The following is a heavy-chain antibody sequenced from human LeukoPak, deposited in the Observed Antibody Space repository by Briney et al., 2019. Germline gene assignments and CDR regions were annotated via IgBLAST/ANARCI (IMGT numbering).Heavy chain of an antibody. J-gene: IGHJ4*02. CDR1: GFTFSSYN. CDR2: IDSSSRYI. CDR3: ARVGGHCTSTSCPPPDY. V-gene: IGHV3-21*01. D-gene: IGHD2-2*01. Sequence: AGGSLRLSCAASGFTFSSYNMDWVRQAPGKGLEWVLFIDSSSRYIYQADSVKGRFTISRDNAKSSVFLQMNSLRAEDTAVYYCARVGGHCTSTSCPPPDYWGQGTLVTVSS.